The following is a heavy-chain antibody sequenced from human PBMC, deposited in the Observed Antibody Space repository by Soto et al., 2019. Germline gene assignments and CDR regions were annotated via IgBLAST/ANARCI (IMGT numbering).Heavy chain of an antibody. D-gene: IGHD1-26*01. CDR1: GYSFTSYW. CDR3: ARPQTYSESYYGLDY. CDR2: IYPGDSDT. V-gene: IGHV5-51*01. Sequence: GESLKISCKGSGYSFTSYWIGWVRQMPGKGLEWMGIIYPGDSDTRYSPSFQGQVTISADKSISTAYLQWSSLKASDTAMYYCARPQTYSESYYGLDYWGQGTMVTVSS. J-gene: IGHJ4*02.